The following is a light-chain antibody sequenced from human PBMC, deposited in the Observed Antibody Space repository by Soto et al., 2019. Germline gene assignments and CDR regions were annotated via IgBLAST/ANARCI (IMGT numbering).Light chain of an antibody. CDR3: QQSYSTPLT. CDR1: QSISSY. J-gene: IGKJ4*01. CDR2: AAS. Sequence: DIQMTQSPSSLSACVGDGVTIACRASQSISSYLNWYQQKPGKAPKLLIYAASSLQSGVPSRFSGSGSGTDFTLTVSSLQPEDFATYYCQQSYSTPLTFGGGTKVDIK. V-gene: IGKV1-39*01.